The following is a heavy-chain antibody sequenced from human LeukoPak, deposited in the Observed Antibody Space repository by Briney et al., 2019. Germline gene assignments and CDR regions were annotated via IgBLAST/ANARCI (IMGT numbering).Heavy chain of an antibody. CDR1: GGSIRSGSYY. D-gene: IGHD1-20*01. V-gene: IGHV4-61*02. CDR2: IYTSGST. CDR3: SSEGGYNWLLHDAFDI. J-gene: IGHJ3*02. Sequence: PSETLSLTCTVSGGSIRSGSYYWGWLRQPDGKELEWIVRIYTSGSTNYNPSLKRRATISVDTTKNLFTLKRSPVHAATPAFLSFSSEGGYNWLLHDAFDIWGQGTMVTVSS.